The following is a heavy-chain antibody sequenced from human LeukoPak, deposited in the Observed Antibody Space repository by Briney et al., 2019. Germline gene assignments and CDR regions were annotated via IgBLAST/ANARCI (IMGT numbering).Heavy chain of an antibody. CDR2: IKQDGSEK. CDR3: ARLKIVVVPAANVPPTAGPYFDY. J-gene: IGHJ4*02. CDR1: GFTFSSYW. Sequence: GGSLRLSCAASGFTFSSYWMSWVRQAPGKGLEWVANIKQDGSEKYYVDSVKGRFTISRDNAKNSLYLQMNSLRAEDTAVYYCARLKIVVVPAANVPPTAGPYFDYWGQGTLVTVSS. V-gene: IGHV3-7*01. D-gene: IGHD2-2*01.